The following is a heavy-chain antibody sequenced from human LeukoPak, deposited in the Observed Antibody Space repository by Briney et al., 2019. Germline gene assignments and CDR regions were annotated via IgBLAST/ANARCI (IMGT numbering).Heavy chain of an antibody. Sequence: SETLSLTCTVSGGSISSYYWSWIRQPPGEGLEWIGYIHYSGSTHYNPSLKSRVTISVDTSKNQVSLKLRSVTAADTAVYYCARTTEGYAGGPGYSYYYYMDVWGKGTTVTISS. V-gene: IGHV4-59*01. CDR1: GGSISSYY. J-gene: IGHJ6*03. CDR2: IHYSGST. D-gene: IGHD5-12*01. CDR3: ARTTEGYAGGPGYSYYYYMDV.